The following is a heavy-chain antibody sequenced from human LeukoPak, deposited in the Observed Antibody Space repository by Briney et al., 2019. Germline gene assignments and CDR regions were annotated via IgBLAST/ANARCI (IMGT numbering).Heavy chain of an antibody. J-gene: IGHJ4*02. CDR1: GASISSTTYY. CDR2: IYYSGST. CDR3: ARDRAQSIAVAGTFDY. D-gene: IGHD6-19*01. V-gene: IGHV4-39*02. Sequence: SETLSFTCTVSGASISSTTYYWGWIRQPPRKGLEWIASIYYSGSTYYNPSLKSRVTISVDTSKNQFSLKLSSVTAADTAVYYCARDRAQSIAVAGTFDYWGQGTLVTVSS.